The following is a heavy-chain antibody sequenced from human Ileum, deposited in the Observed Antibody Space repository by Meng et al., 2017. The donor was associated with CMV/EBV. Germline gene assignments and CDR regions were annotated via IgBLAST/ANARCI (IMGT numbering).Heavy chain of an antibody. Sequence: QVQLQESGPVLGKPPATLSLTRSVSGDYIISGRPFGGWTRQAPGKGLEWIATVHYTETTHYNPSLRSRITISVDTAKNQISLKVSSLTAADTAIYYCAADISTAWFYYCGQASLVTVSS. D-gene: IGHD2-2*01. CDR3: AADISTAWFYY. J-gene: IGHJ4*01. CDR1: GDYIISGRPF. CDR2: VHYTETT. V-gene: IGHV4-39*07.